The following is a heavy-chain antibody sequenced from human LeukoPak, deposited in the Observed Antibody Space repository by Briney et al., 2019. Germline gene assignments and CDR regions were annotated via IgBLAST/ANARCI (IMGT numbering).Heavy chain of an antibody. V-gene: IGHV1-18*01. CDR2: ISGYNGNT. Sequence: ASVKVSCKTSGYNFNIYGISWVRQAPGQGLERMGWISGYNGNTNSAPKLQGRVTMTTDTSTSTAHMELRSLTSDDTAVYYCARDERARDFGAAGYFDYWGQGTLVTVSS. D-gene: IGHD4-17*01. CDR3: ARDERARDFGAAGYFDY. J-gene: IGHJ4*02. CDR1: GYNFNIYG.